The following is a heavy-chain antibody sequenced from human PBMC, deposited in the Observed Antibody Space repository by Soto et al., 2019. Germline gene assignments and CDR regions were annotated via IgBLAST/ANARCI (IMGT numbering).Heavy chain of an antibody. CDR2: ISSSSSYT. Sequence: QVQLVESGGGLVKPGGSLRLSCAASGFTFSDYYMSWIRQAPGKGLEWVSYISSSSSYTNYADSVKGRFTISRDNAKNSLYLQMNSLRAEDTAVYYCARISQGPAVADELPFDYWGQGTLVTVSS. D-gene: IGHD6-19*01. J-gene: IGHJ4*02. CDR1: GFTFSDYY. CDR3: ARISQGPAVADELPFDY. V-gene: IGHV3-11*06.